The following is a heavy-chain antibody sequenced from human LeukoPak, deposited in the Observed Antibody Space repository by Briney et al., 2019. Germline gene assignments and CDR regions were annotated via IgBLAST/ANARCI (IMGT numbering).Heavy chain of an antibody. J-gene: IGHJ2*01. CDR2: IYYSGNT. CDR3: ARVYYSRSYDYWYFDL. Sequence: ASETLSLTCTVSGASIFTYYWSWIRQPPGKGLEWIGYIYYSGNTNYNPSLKSQVTISVDTSKNQFSLKLRSVTAADTAVYYCARVYYSRSYDYWYFDLWGRGTLVTVSS. D-gene: IGHD6-13*01. V-gene: IGHV4-59*01. CDR1: GASIFTYY.